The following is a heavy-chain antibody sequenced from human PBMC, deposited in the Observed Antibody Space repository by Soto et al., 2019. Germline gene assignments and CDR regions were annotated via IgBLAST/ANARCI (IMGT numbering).Heavy chain of an antibody. D-gene: IGHD6-19*01. CDR3: AKYSSGWYYPFDY. V-gene: IGHV3-23*01. CDR2: ISGSGGST. Sequence: EVRLLESGGGLVQPGGSLRLSCAASGFTFSSYAMSWVRQAPGEGLEWVSAISGSGGSTYYADSVKGRFTISRDNSKNTLYLQMNSLRAEDTAVYYCAKYSSGWYYPFDYWGQGTLVTVSS. J-gene: IGHJ4*02. CDR1: GFTFSSYA.